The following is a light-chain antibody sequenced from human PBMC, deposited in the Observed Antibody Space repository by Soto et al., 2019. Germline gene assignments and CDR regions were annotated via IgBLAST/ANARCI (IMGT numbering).Light chain of an antibody. CDR1: QSVSSSY. Sequence: EIVLTQSPGTLSLSPGERATLSCRASQSVSSSYLAWYQQRPGQAPRLLIYGASSRAPGIPDRFSGSGSGTDFTLTISSLQSEDFAVYYCQQYNNWPPITFGQGTRLEIK. CDR3: QQYNNWPPIT. CDR2: GAS. V-gene: IGKV3-20*01. J-gene: IGKJ5*01.